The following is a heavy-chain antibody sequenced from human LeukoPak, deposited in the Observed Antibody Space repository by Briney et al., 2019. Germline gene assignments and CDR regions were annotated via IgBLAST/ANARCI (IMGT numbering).Heavy chain of an antibody. D-gene: IGHD2-15*01. CDR2: IYTSGST. J-gene: IGHJ4*02. CDR1: GGSISSNSYC. V-gene: IGHV4-61*02. CDR3: AREPLGAAKYYFDY. Sequence: SETLSLTCTVSGGSISSNSYCWSWIRQPAGKGLEWIGRIYTSGSTNYNPSLKSRVAISVDTSKNQFSLKLSSVTAADTAVYYCAREPLGAAKYYFDYWGQGTLVTVSS.